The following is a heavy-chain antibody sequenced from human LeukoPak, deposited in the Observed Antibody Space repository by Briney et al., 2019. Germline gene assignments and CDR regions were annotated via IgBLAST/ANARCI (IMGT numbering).Heavy chain of an antibody. D-gene: IGHD3-10*01. CDR3: AREGSGGNWGYFDY. V-gene: IGHV3-30-3*01. CDR1: GFTFSSYT. CDR2: TSYDGSNK. Sequence: GGSLRLSCAASGFTFSSYTMHWVRQAPGKGLEWVAVTSYDGSNKYYAASVKGRFTISRDNSKNTLFLQMNSLRAEDTAVYYCAREGSGGNWGYFDYWGQGTLVTVSS. J-gene: IGHJ4*02.